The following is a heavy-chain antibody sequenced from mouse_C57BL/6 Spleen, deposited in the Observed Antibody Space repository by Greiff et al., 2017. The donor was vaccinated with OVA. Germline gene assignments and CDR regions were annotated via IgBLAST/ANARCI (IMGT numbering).Heavy chain of an antibody. CDR2: IYPGSGNT. V-gene: IGHV1-76*01. J-gene: IGHJ4*01. CDR3: ARDSSGYDAMDY. CDR1: GYTFTDYY. Sequence: QVQLQQSGAELVRPGASVKLSCKASGYTFTDYYINWVKQRPGQGLEWIARIYPGSGNTYYNEKFKGKATLTAEKSSSTAYMQLSSLTSEDAAVYFGARDSSGYDAMDYWGQGTSVTVSS. D-gene: IGHD3-2*02.